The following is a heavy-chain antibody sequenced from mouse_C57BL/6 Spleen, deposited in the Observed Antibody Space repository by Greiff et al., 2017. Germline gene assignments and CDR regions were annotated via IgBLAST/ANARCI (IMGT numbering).Heavy chain of an antibody. V-gene: IGHV1-55*01. CDR2: IDPGSGST. Sequence: QVQLKQPGAELVKPGASVKMSCKASGYTFTSYWITWVKQRPGQGLEWIGDIDPGSGSTNYHEKFKSKATLTVDKSSSTVYLQLSRLTSEDSAVFYCAREGAMYVCESSDDMGYWGQGTSVTVSS. D-gene: IGHD1-1*01. J-gene: IGHJ4*01. CDR1: GYTFTSYW. CDR3: AREGAMYVCESSDDMGY.